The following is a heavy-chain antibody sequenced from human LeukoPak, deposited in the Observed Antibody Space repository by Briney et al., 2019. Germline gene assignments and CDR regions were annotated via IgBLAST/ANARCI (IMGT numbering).Heavy chain of an antibody. CDR2: ISAYNGDT. D-gene: IGHD1-26*01. CDR3: ARDLKRTVGATTTSDY. CDR1: GYTFTSYG. V-gene: IGHV1-18*01. J-gene: IGHJ4*02. Sequence: ASVKVSCKASGYTFTSYGISWVRQAPGQGLEWMGWISAYNGDTNYAQKFQGRVSMTTDTSTGTGYMELRSLTSDDTAVYYCARDLKRTVGATTTSDYWGQGTLVTVSS.